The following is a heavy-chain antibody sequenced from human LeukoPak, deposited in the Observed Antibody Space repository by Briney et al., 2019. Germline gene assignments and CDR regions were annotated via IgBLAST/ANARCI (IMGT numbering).Heavy chain of an antibody. CDR1: GGTFSSYA. CDR2: SIPIFGIA. V-gene: IGHV1-69*04. D-gene: IGHD2-15*01. J-gene: IGHJ6*02. CDR3: ARDNPDYSPWDYYYYGMDV. Sequence: SVKVSCKASGGTFSSYAISCVRQAPGQGLEWMGRSIPIFGIANYAQKFQGRVTITADKSTSTAYMELSSLRSEDTAVYYCARDNPDYSPWDYYYYGMDVWGQGTTVTVSS.